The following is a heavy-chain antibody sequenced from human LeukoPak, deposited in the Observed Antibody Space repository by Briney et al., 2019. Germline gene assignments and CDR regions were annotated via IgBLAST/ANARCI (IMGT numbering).Heavy chain of an antibody. CDR1: GYSFTNYW. J-gene: IGHJ3*02. Sequence: KFGESLKISCKDSGYSFTNYWIGWVRQMPGKGLEWMGIIYPGDSDTRYSPSFQGQVTISVDKSISTAFLQWSSLKASDTAVYYCARHLGWCNNTSGCDDESDAFDIWGQGTMVTVSS. CDR3: ARHLGWCNNTSGCDDESDAFDI. V-gene: IGHV5-51*01. D-gene: IGHD2-2*01. CDR2: IYPGDSDT.